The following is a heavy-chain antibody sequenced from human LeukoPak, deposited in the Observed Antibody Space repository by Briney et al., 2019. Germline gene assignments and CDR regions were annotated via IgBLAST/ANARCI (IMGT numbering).Heavy chain of an antibody. CDR3: ARAARYCSSTSCYLGWFDP. CDR2: IYYSGST. V-gene: IGHV4-31*03. CDR1: GGSISSGGYY. D-gene: IGHD2-2*01. Sequence: SQTLSLTCTVSGGSISSGGYYWSWIRQHPGKGLEWIGYIYYSGSTYYNPSLKSRVTISVDTSKNQFSLKLSSATAADTAVYYCARAARYCSSTSCYLGWFDPWGQGTLVTVSS. J-gene: IGHJ5*02.